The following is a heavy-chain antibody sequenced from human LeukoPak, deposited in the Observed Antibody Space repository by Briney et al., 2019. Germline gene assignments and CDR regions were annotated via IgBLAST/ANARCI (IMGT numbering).Heavy chain of an antibody. CDR2: ISYDGSNK. Sequence: QAGGSLRLSCAASGFTFSSYAMHWVRQAPGKGLEWVAVISYDGSNKYYADSVKGRFTISRDNSKNTLYLQMNSLRAEDTAVYYCARVPSSGWYTHHPPDYWGQGTLVTVSS. D-gene: IGHD6-19*01. J-gene: IGHJ4*02. V-gene: IGHV3-30-3*01. CDR3: ARVPSSGWYTHHPPDY. CDR1: GFTFSSYA.